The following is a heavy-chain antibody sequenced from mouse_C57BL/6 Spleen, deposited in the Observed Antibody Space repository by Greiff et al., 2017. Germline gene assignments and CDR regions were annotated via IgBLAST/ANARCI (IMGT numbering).Heavy chain of an antibody. V-gene: IGHV1-72*01. CDR2: IDPNSGGT. CDR3: AMFYSNYLAWFAY. CDR1: GYTFTSYW. D-gene: IGHD2-5*01. J-gene: IGHJ3*01. Sequence: QVQLKQPGAELVKPGASVKLSCKASGYTFTSYWMHWVKQRPGRGLEWIGRIDPNSGGTKYNEKFKSKATLTVDKPSSTAYMQLSSLTSEDSAVYYCAMFYSNYLAWFAYWGQGTLVTVSA.